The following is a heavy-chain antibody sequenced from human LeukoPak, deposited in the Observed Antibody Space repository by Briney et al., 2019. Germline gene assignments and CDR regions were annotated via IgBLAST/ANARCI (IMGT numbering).Heavy chain of an antibody. V-gene: IGHV3-23*01. CDR1: GFTFSSYA. J-gene: IGHJ6*03. Sequence: GRSLRLSCAASGFTFSSYAMSWVRQAPGKGVEWVSAISGSGGSTYYADSVKGRFTISRDNSKNTLYLQMNSLRAEDTAVYYCAKGMDYYYYMDVWGKGTTVTVSS. CDR3: AKGMDYYYYMDV. D-gene: IGHD2-8*01. CDR2: ISGSGGST.